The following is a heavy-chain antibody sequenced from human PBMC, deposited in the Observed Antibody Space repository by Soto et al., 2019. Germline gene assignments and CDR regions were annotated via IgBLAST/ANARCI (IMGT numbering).Heavy chain of an antibody. Sequence: QVQLQESGPGLVKPSQTLSLTCTVSGGSISSGGYYWSWIRQHPGKGLEWIGYIYYSGSTYYNPSLKSRFTTSVDTSKTQFSLKLSSVTAADTAVYYCARGYDSRAAAPLDSWGQGILVTVSS. CDR1: GGSISSGGYY. D-gene: IGHD3-22*01. CDR3: ARGYDSRAAAPLDS. CDR2: IYYSGST. J-gene: IGHJ4*02. V-gene: IGHV4-31*03.